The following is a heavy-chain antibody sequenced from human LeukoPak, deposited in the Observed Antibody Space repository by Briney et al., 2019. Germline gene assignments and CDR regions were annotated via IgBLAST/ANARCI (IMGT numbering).Heavy chain of an antibody. Sequence: KPSETLSLTCAVYGGSFSGYYWSWIRQPPGKGLEWIGEINHSGSTNYNPSLKSRVTISVDTSKNQFSLKLTSVTAADTAVYYCARGPHYYDSSGYWRGYYFDYWGQGTLVTVSS. CDR1: GGSFSGYY. V-gene: IGHV4-34*01. CDR2: INHSGST. CDR3: ARGPHYYDSSGYWRGYYFDY. J-gene: IGHJ4*02. D-gene: IGHD3-22*01.